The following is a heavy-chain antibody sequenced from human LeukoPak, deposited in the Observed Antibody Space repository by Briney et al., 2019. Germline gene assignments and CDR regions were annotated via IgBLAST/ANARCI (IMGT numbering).Heavy chain of an antibody. CDR2: ISYDGSNK. J-gene: IGHJ4*02. V-gene: IGHV3-30*04. CDR1: GFTFSNFA. Sequence: GRSLRLSCAASGFTFSNFAMHWVRQAPGKGLEWVAVISYDGSNKYYADSVKGRFTISRDNTKNCLYLQMYSLRTEDTALYYCAKGSAAAGSPSDYWGQGTLVTVSS. D-gene: IGHD6-13*01. CDR3: AKGSAAAGSPSDY.